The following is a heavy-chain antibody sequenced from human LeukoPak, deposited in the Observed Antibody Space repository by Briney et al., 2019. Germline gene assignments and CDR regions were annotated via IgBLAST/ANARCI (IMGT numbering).Heavy chain of an antibody. CDR3: ARGERLGGDF. Sequence: SETLSLTCTVSGGSISSYYWSWIRQPPGKGLEWIGYIYYSGSTNYNPSLKSRVTISVDTSKNQFSLKLSSVTAADTAVYHCARGERLGGDFWGQGTLVTVSS. CDR1: GGSISSYY. V-gene: IGHV4-59*01. D-gene: IGHD1-1*01. J-gene: IGHJ4*02. CDR2: IYYSGST.